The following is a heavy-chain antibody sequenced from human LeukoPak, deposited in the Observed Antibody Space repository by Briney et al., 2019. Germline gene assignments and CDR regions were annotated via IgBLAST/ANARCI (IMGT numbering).Heavy chain of an antibody. CDR2: MYYSGTI. Sequence: SETLSLTCSVSGGSISGSTYSWGWIRQPPGKGLEWIGGMYYSGTIYYNPSLKSRVTISVDTSKNQFSLKLASVTAADTAVYYCARHPWMRLWDTRGPDAFDIWGQGTMVTVSS. CDR1: GGSISGSTYS. V-gene: IGHV4-39*01. J-gene: IGHJ3*02. D-gene: IGHD5-18*01. CDR3: ARHPWMRLWDTRGPDAFDI.